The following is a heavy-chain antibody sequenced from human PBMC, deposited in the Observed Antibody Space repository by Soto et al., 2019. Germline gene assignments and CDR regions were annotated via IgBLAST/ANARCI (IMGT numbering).Heavy chain of an antibody. CDR2: ISSSSSTI. Sequence: EVQLVESGGGLVQPGGSLRLSCAASGFTFSSYSMNWVRQAPGKGLEWVSYISSSSSTIYYADSVKGRFTISRDNAKNSLYLQMNSLRAEDTAVYYCARDGIAARPRFFDSWGQGTLVTVSS. V-gene: IGHV3-48*01. CDR1: GFTFSSYS. D-gene: IGHD6-6*01. J-gene: IGHJ4*02. CDR3: ARDGIAARPRFFDS.